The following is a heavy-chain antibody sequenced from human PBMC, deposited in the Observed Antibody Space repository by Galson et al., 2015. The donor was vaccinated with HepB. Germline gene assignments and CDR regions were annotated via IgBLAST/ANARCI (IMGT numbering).Heavy chain of an antibody. CDR3: ANEEGYYGPGSFWYFDL. Sequence: SLRLSCAASGFIFSDYSMNWVRQAPGKGLEWVSSISSSSSYIYYADSVKGRFTISRDNAKKSLYLQMNSLRAEDTAVYYCANEEGYYGPGSFWYFDLWGRGTLVTVSS. J-gene: IGHJ2*01. CDR2: ISSSSSYI. D-gene: IGHD3-10*01. CDR1: GFIFSDYS. V-gene: IGHV3-21*01.